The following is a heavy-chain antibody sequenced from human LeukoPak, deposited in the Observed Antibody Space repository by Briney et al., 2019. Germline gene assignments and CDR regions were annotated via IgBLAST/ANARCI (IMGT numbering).Heavy chain of an antibody. Sequence: ASVKVSCKASGYTFTSYDINWVRQATGQGLEWMGWMNPNSGNTGYAQKFQGRVTITRNTSISTAYMELSSLRSEDTAVYYCARGPARRGGYNWNYGYYYYMDVWGKGTTVTVSS. CDR1: GYTFTSYD. CDR2: MNPNSGNT. CDR3: ARGPARRGGYNWNYGYYYYMDV. J-gene: IGHJ6*03. D-gene: IGHD1-7*01. V-gene: IGHV1-8*01.